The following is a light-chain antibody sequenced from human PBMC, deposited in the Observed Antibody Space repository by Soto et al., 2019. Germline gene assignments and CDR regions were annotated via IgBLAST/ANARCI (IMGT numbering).Light chain of an antibody. CDR2: DVS. J-gene: IGLJ1*01. CDR3: SSYTSSSTV. CDR1: SSDVGGYKY. Sequence: QSALTQPASVSGSPGQSITISCTGTSSDVGGYKYVAWYQQHPGKDPKLMIYDVSHRPSGISDRFSGSVSGNTASLTISGFQTEDEADYYCSSYTSSSTVFGTGTKVTVL. V-gene: IGLV2-14*03.